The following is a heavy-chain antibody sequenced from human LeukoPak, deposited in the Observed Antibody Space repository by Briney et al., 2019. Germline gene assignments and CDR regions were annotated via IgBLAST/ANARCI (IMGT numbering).Heavy chain of an antibody. CDR3: ARAVTYYYDSSGYRQVTSNWFDP. D-gene: IGHD3-22*01. CDR2: MYYSGST. CDR1: GGSISSGDYY. V-gene: IGHV4-30-4*01. Sequence: SQTLSLTCTASGGSISSGDYYWSWIRQPPGKGLEWIGYMYYSGSTHYNPSLKSRVSISADTSKNRFSLKLSSVTAADTAIYYCARAVTYYYDSSGYRQVTSNWFDPWGQGTLVTVSS. J-gene: IGHJ5*02.